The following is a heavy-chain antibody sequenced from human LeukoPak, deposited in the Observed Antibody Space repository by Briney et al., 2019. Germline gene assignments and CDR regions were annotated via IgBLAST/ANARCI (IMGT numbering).Heavy chain of an antibody. CDR3: ARAFASGIRRALWFGDLL. D-gene: IGHD3-10*01. Sequence: GGSLRLSCAASGFTFSSYAMSWVRQAPGKGLEWVSGNSDSGGSTYYADSVKGRFTISKDTSKNTLSLQMNSLGVGDTGLYYCARAFASGIRRALWFGDLLRAQGTLVTVSS. V-gene: IGHV3-23*01. J-gene: IGHJ4*02. CDR1: GFTFSSYA. CDR2: NSDSGGST.